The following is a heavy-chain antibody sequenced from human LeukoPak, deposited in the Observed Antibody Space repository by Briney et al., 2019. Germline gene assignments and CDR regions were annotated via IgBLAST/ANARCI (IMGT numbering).Heavy chain of an antibody. CDR2: IIPIFGTA. V-gene: IGHV1-69*05. CDR1: GGTFSSYA. D-gene: IGHD3-22*01. CDR3: ARDGKNGSSGYPTDYYYYMDV. J-gene: IGHJ6*03. Sequence: SVKVSCKASGGTFSSYAISWVRQAPGQGLEWMGGIIPIFGTANYAQKFQGRVTITTDESTSTAYMELSSLRSEDTAVYYCARDGKNGSSGYPTDYYYYMDVWGKGTTVTVSS.